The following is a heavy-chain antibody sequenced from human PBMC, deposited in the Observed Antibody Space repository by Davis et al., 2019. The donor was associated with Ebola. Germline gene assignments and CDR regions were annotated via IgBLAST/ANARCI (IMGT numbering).Heavy chain of an antibody. CDR1: GFTFSSYS. J-gene: IGHJ6*02. Sequence: PGGSLRLSCAASGFTFSSYSMNWVRQAPGKGLEWVSYISSSSSTIYYADSVKGRFTISRDNAKNSLYLQMNSLRDEDTAVYYCARGRVVLVVYAIRYYGMDVWGQGTTVTVSS. D-gene: IGHD2-8*02. CDR3: ARGRVVLVVYAIRYYGMDV. CDR2: ISSSSSTI. V-gene: IGHV3-48*02.